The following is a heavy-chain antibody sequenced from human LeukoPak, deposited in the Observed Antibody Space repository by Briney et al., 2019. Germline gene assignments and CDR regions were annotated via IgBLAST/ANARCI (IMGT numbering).Heavy chain of an antibody. J-gene: IGHJ4*02. CDR3: ASTRIGEFSPRFDY. D-gene: IGHD3-10*01. CDR1: GLTVSSNY. Sequence: PGGSLRLSCAASGLTVSSNYMSWVRQAPGKGLEWVSVIYSGGSTYYADSVKGRFTISRDNSKNTLYFQMNSLRAEDTAVYYCASTRIGEFSPRFDYWGQGTLVTVSS. CDR2: IYSGGST. V-gene: IGHV3-66*01.